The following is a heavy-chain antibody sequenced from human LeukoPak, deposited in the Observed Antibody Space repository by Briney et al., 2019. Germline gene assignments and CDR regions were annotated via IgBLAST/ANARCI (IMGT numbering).Heavy chain of an antibody. V-gene: IGHV1-2*02. D-gene: IGHD5-18*01. J-gene: IGHJ5*02. CDR1: GYTFTGYY. CDR2: INPNSGGT. CDR3: AREGVDTAMAEFDP. Sequence: ASVKVSCKASGYTFTGYYMHWVRQAPGQGLEWMGWINPNSGGTNYAQKFQGRVTMTRGTSISTAYMELSRLRSDDTAVYYCAREGVDTAMAEFDPWGQGTLVTVSS.